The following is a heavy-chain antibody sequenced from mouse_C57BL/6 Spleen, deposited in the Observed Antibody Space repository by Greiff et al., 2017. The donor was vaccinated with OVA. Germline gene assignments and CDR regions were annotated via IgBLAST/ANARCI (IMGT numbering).Heavy chain of an antibody. CDR2: IDPSDSYT. CDR1: GYTFTSYW. CDR3: ASGSSYVGFAY. J-gene: IGHJ3*01. Sequence: QVQLKQPGAELVKPGASVKLSCKASGYTFTSYWMQWVKQRPGQGLEWIGEIDPSDSYTNYNQKFKGKATLPVDTSSSTAYMQLSSLTSEDSAVYYCASGSSYVGFAYWGQGTLVTVSA. V-gene: IGHV1-50*01. D-gene: IGHD1-1*01.